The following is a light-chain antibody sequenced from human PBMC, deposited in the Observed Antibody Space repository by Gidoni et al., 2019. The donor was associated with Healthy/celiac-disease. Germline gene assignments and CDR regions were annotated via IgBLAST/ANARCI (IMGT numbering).Light chain of an antibody. V-gene: IGKV1-9*01. Sequence: IQLTPSPSSLSASVGDRVTITCRASQGISSYLAWYQQKPGKAPKLLIYAASTLQSGVPSRFSGSGSGTDFTLTISSLQPEDFATYYCQQLNSYPPYTFXXXTKLEIK. J-gene: IGKJ2*01. CDR3: QQLNSYPPYT. CDR2: AAS. CDR1: QGISSY.